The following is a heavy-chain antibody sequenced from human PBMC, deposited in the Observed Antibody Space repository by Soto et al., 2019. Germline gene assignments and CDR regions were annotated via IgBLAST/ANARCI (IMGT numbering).Heavy chain of an antibody. J-gene: IGHJ4*02. CDR2: ISSRSTNI. CDR1: GFTFGGYS. Sequence: GSLRLSCVGSGFTFGGYSMAWVRQAPGRGLEWVASISSRSTNIDYADSVKGRFTISRDNAKNLVSLQMSSLRGEDTALYYCAKFTEPGYSSIWYYFEYWGQGTPATVSS. D-gene: IGHD6-19*01. V-gene: IGHV3-21*06. CDR3: AKFTEPGYSSIWYYFEY.